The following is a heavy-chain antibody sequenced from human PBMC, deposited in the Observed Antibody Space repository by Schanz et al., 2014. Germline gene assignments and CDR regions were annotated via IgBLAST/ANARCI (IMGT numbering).Heavy chain of an antibody. V-gene: IGHV4-59*01. CDR1: GGSISNNY. D-gene: IGHD3-10*01. CDR3: ASFVPRGYYFDY. CDR2: IYSSGST. J-gene: IGHJ4*02. Sequence: QVHLQESGPGLVKPSATLSLTCTVSGGSISNNYWGWIRQPPGKGLEWIGNIYSSGSTNYNPSLKSRVTISGDTSKNQFSLRLSSVTAADTAVYLCASFVPRGYYFDYWGQGTLVTVSS.